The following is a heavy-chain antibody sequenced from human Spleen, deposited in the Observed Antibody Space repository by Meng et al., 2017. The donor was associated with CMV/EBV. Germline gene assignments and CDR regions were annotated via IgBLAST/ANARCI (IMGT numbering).Heavy chain of an antibody. CDR1: SGSFSGYY. CDR3: VRAPKGVEYQRRYNWFDP. V-gene: IGHV4-34*01. Sequence: SETLSLTCAVYSGSFSGYYWSWIRQPPGKGLEWIGEINHSGSTNYNPSLRSRVTISVDTSKNQFSLKLSSVTAADTAVYYCVRAPKGVEYQRRYNWFDPWGQGTLVTVSS. D-gene: IGHD2-2*01. CDR2: INHSGST. J-gene: IGHJ5*02.